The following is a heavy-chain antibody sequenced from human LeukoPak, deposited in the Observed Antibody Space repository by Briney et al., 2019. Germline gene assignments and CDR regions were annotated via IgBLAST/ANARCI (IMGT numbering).Heavy chain of an antibody. Sequence: QSGRSLRLSCTASGFTFGDPAMSWVRQAPGKGLEWVGFIRSKAYGGTTEYAASVKGRFTISRDDSKSIAYLQMNSLKTEDTAVYYCTRGPVLRYFDWSDYWGQGTLVTVSS. CDR2: IRSKAYGGTT. D-gene: IGHD3-9*01. CDR3: TRGPVLRYFDWSDY. J-gene: IGHJ4*02. CDR1: GFTFGDPA. V-gene: IGHV3-49*04.